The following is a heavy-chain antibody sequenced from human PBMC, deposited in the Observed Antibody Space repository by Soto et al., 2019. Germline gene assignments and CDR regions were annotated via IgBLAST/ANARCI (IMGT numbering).Heavy chain of an antibody. CDR1: GGTFRNSA. V-gene: IGHV1-69*12. CDR2: IMPIFRTP. Sequence: QVQLEQSGAEVKKPGSSVKVSCKASGGTFRNSAFSWVRQAPGQGLEWMGGIMPIFRTPDYAQKFQGRVTITADEXTSTTYVEVSGLGSDDTAVYYCARDNDRPQLGGNYYYILDVWGHGTAVTVSS. J-gene: IGHJ6*02. CDR3: ARDNDRPQLGGNYYYILDV. D-gene: IGHD1-1*01.